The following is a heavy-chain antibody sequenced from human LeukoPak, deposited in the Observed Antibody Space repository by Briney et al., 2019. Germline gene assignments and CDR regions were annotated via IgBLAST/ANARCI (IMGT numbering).Heavy chain of an antibody. V-gene: IGHV4-31*03. CDR2: IYYSGST. CDR3: ARCGIAAAGDYFDY. Sequence: PSETLSLTCTVSGGSISSGGYYWSWIRRHPGKGLEWIGYIYYSGSTHYNPSLKSRVTISVDTSKNQFSLKLSSVTAADTAVYYCARCGIAAAGDYFDYWGQGTLVTVSS. J-gene: IGHJ4*02. D-gene: IGHD6-13*01. CDR1: GGSISSGGYY.